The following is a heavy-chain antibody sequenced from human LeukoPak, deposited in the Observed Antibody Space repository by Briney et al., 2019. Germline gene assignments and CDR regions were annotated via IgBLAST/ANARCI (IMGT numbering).Heavy chain of an antibody. J-gene: IGHJ3*02. CDR3: ARVGSGSYRVVDI. V-gene: IGHV1-18*01. D-gene: IGHD3-10*01. CDR2: INPYNGNT. Sequence: ASVKVSCKASGYTFTTNGISWVRQAPGQGLEWMGSINPYNGNTKYAQKYEGRVTMATDTSTSTAYMVLRTLRSDDTAVYYCARVGSGSYRVVDIWGQGTMVTVSS. CDR1: GYTFTTNG.